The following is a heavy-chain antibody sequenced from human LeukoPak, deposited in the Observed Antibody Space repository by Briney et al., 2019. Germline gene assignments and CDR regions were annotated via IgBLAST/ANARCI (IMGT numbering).Heavy chain of an antibody. CDR3: ARDVSDTAMVYDY. CDR2: ISGSGGST. V-gene: IGHV3-23*01. Sequence: GGSLRLSCAASGFTFSSYAMSWVRQAPGKGLEWVSAISGSGGSTYYADSVKGRFTISRDNAKNSLYLQMNSLRAEDTAVYYCARDVSDTAMVYDYWGQGTLVTVSS. CDR1: GFTFSSYA. D-gene: IGHD5-18*01. J-gene: IGHJ4*02.